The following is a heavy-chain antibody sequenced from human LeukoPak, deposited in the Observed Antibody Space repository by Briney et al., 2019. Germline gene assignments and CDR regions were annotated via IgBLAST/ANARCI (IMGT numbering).Heavy chain of an antibody. V-gene: IGHV3-23*01. CDR3: AKAPAGFWSGYYKSGMDV. Sequence: GGSLRLSCAASGFTFSSYAMSWVRQPPGKGLEWVSAISGSGGSTYYADSVKGRFTISRDNSKNTLYLQMNSLRAEDTAVYYCAKAPAGFWSGYYKSGMDVWGQGTTVTVSS. CDR1: GFTFSSYA. CDR2: ISGSGGST. D-gene: IGHD3-3*01. J-gene: IGHJ6*02.